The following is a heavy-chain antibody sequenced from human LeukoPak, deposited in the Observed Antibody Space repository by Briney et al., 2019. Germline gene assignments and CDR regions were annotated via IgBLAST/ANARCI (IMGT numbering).Heavy chain of an antibody. CDR1: GGSISSSSYY. CDR3: ARAPPLVGATGKNWFDP. D-gene: IGHD1-26*01. Sequence: TSGTLSLTCAVSGGSISSSSYYWGWIRQPPGKGLEWIGEINHSGSTNYNPSLKSRVTISVDTSKNQFSLKLSSVTAADTAVYYCARAPPLVGATGKNWFDPWGQGTLVTVSS. V-gene: IGHV4-39*07. J-gene: IGHJ5*02. CDR2: INHSGST.